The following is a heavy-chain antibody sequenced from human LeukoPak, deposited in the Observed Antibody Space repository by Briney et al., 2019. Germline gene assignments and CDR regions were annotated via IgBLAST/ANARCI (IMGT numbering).Heavy chain of an antibody. CDR1: GFPFSSYG. CDR2: IRYDGKTE. V-gene: IGHV3-30*02. D-gene: IGHD2-21*01. Sequence: GGSLSLTCTGSGFPFSSYGMHWVRQTPGRGLEWVAFIRYDGKTEYYADSVKGRFTIAREDSHSTVHLHMKDLRPDDAAVYFSAKDLNTVVMEYFDPWRQGNLVSVSS. CDR3: AKDLNTVVMEYFDP. J-gene: IGHJ4*02.